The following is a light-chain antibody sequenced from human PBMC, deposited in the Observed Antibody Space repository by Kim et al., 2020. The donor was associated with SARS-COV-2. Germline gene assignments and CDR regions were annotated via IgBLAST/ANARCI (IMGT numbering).Light chain of an antibody. V-gene: IGKV1-39*01. CDR2: AAS. J-gene: IGKJ2*01. CDR1: QSISSY. Sequence: SASVGDRVTITCRASQSISSYLNWYQQKPGKAPTLLIYAASSLQSGVPSRFSGSGSGTDFTLTISSLQPEDCATYYCQQSYSTPYTFGQGTKLEI. CDR3: QQSYSTPYT.